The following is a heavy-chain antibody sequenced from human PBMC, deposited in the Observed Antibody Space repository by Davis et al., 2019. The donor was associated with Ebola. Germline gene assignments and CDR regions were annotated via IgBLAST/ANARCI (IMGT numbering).Heavy chain of an antibody. Sequence: SETLSLTCTVSGGSISSSSYYWGWIRQPPGKGLEWIGSIYYSGSTYYNPSLKSRVTISVDTSKNQFSLKLSSVTAADTAVYYCARGPSVAGHDYWGQGTLVTVSS. J-gene: IGHJ4*02. D-gene: IGHD6-19*01. CDR1: GGSISSSSYY. CDR3: ARGPSVAGHDY. V-gene: IGHV4-39*01. CDR2: IYYSGST.